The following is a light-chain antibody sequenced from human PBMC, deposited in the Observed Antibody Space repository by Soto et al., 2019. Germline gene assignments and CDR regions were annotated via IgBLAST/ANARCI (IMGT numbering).Light chain of an antibody. J-gene: IGLJ1*01. CDR3: SAHAGSSKV. CDR1: SSDIGGYNY. V-gene: IGLV2-8*01. CDR2: EVD. Sequence: QTTLTPRSSAPWSPGQSDNISCNGTSSDIGGYNYGSWYQHHPGKAPKLIIYEVDERPSGVPDRVSGSKTGNTASLTVPRLQAEDEADYYCSAHAGSSKVFGTGTKGTGL.